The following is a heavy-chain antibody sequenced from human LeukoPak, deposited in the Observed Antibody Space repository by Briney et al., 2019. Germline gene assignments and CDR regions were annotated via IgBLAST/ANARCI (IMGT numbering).Heavy chain of an antibody. J-gene: IGHJ5*02. CDR1: GGSISSYY. V-gene: IGHV4-4*07. Sequence: NPSETLSLTCTVSGGSISSYYWSWIRQPPGKGLEWIGRIYTSGSTNYNPSLKSRVTMSVDTSKNQFSLKLSSVTAADTAVYYCARDMPIEEETTDWFDPWGQGTLVTVSS. CDR2: IYTSGST. CDR3: ARDMPIEEETTDWFDP. D-gene: IGHD4-17*01.